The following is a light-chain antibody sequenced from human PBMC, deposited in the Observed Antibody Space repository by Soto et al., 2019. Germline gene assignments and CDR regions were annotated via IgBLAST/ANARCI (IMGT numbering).Light chain of an antibody. V-gene: IGKV1-5*01. CDR1: QSISSW. Sequence: DIPMTQSPSTLSASVGDRVTITCRASQSISSWLAWYQQKPGKAPKLLIYDASSLESGVPSRVSGSGSGTEFTLTISSLQPDDFATYYCQQYNSYSITFGQGTRLEIK. J-gene: IGKJ5*01. CDR3: QQYNSYSIT. CDR2: DAS.